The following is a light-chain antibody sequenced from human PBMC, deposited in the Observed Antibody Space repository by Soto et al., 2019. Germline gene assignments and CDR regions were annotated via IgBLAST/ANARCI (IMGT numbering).Light chain of an antibody. J-gene: IGLJ1*01. CDR1: SSDVGGYDY. CDR2: EVS. V-gene: IGLV2-14*01. CDR3: SSYTSSSTYV. Sequence: QSVLTQPASVSGSPGQSITISCTGTSSDVGGYDYVSWYQQHPGKAPKVMIYEVSNRPSGVSNRFSGSKSANTASLTISGLQAEDEADYYCSSYTSSSTYVFGTGTKLTVL.